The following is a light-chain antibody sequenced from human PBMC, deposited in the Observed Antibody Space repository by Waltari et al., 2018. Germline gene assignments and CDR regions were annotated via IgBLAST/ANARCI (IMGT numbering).Light chain of an antibody. J-gene: IGKJ4*01. Sequence: DIQMTQSPSTLSASVGDRVTITCRASQSISSWLAWYQQKPGKAPTLLIYKASSLESGVPSRFSGSGSGTEFTLTISSLQPDDFATYYCQQYNSYPHTFGGGTKVEIK. CDR3: QQYNSYPHT. V-gene: IGKV1-5*03. CDR1: QSISSW. CDR2: KAS.